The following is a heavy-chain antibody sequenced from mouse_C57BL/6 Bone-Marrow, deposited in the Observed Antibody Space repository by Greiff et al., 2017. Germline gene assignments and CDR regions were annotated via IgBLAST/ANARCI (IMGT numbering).Heavy chain of an antibody. D-gene: IGHD2-4*01. V-gene: IGHV1-64*01. CDR2: MHPNGGSP. Sequence: QVQLQQPGAELVKPGASVKLSCKASGYTFTNYWMHWVLQRPGQGLEWIGMMHPNGGSPDYNEKFKSEATLSVDKSSRTAYMELSSLTSEDSAVYYCARSYDYDDYAMDYWGQGTSGTVSS. J-gene: IGHJ4*01. CDR3: ARSYDYDDYAMDY. CDR1: GYTFTNYW.